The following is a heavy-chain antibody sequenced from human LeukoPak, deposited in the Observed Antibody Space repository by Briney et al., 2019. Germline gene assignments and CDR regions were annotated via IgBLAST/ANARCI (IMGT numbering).Heavy chain of an antibody. V-gene: IGHV3-7*01. CDR2: IRQDGSET. Sequence: PGGALRLSCAAPGFTFTNYWMTWVRQAPGKGPEWVANIRQDGSETTYVDSVRGRFTIARDNTKNSLYLQMTSLRGEDTAVYYCASRAGKPGNTPWCFDYWGQGALVTVS. J-gene: IGHJ4*02. CDR1: GFTFTNYW. D-gene: IGHD1-7*01. CDR3: ASRAGKPGNTPWCFDY.